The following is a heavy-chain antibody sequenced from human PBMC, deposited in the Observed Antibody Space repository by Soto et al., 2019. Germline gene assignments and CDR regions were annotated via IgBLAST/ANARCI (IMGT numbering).Heavy chain of an antibody. Sequence: GRSLRLSCTASGLSFSPYEMHWARQAPAKGLEWVSAIGTIGDTYYPASVKGRFTISRDNAKNSVYLQMNCLTAGDTAVYYCAREGSSRHWDDWYFDLW. J-gene: IGHJ2*01. CDR2: IGTIGDT. CDR1: GLSFSPYE. CDR3: AREGSSRHWDDWYFDL. V-gene: IGHV3-13*01. D-gene: IGHD6-13*01.